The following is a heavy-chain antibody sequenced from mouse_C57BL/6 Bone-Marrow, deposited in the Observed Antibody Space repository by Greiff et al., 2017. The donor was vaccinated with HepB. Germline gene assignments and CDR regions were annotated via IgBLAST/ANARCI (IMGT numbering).Heavy chain of an antibody. D-gene: IGHD1-1*01. V-gene: IGHV1-62-2*01. CDR1: GYTFTAYT. CDR3: ERREAGVITTVVAVYFDY. J-gene: IGHJ2*01. CDR2: FYPGSGRR. Sequence: VQLQQSGAELVKPGASVKLSCTASGYTFTAYTIHWVKQRSGQGLEWIGWFYPGSGRRKYTEKFKDKATLTADKSSSTVYMELSRLTSEDSAVYFCERREAGVITTVVAVYFDYWGQGTTRTGSS.